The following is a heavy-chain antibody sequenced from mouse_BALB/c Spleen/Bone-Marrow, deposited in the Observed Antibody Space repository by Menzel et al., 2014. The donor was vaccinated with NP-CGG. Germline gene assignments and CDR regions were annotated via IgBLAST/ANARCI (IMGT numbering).Heavy chain of an antibody. J-gene: IGHJ4*01. CDR2: IYPGDGDT. D-gene: IGHD2-3*01. Sequence: QVLLQQSGPELVKPGASVKISCKASGYAFSNSWMNWVKQRPGQGLEWIGRIYPGDGDTYYNGKFKNKATLTADKSSSTAYMQLSSLTSVDSAVYFCARSDGYRAMDYWGQGTSVTVSS. CDR1: GYAFSNSW. CDR3: ARSDGYRAMDY. V-gene: IGHV1-82*01.